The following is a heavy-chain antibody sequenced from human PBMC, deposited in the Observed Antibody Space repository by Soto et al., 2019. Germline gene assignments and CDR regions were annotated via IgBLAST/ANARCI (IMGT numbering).Heavy chain of an antibody. CDR3: AHPRGYGVFDAYDI. Sequence: EAQLLESGGGLVRPGGSLRLSCVASGFTFSTYAMSWVRQAPGKGLEWVSALTPSGGETYYADSVQGRFTISRDNSKNALYLQMNRLRIEDTAVYYCAHPRGYGVFDAYDIWGQGTMVTV. V-gene: IGHV3-23*01. CDR1: GFTFSTYA. D-gene: IGHD4-17*01. J-gene: IGHJ3*02. CDR2: LTPSGGET.